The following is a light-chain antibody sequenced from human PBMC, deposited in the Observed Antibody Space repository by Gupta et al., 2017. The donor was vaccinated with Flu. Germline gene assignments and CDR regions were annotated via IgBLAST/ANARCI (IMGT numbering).Light chain of an antibody. V-gene: IGKV3-15*01. Sequence: MTQSPPPLSVSPGERATLSCRASQSVSTNLAWYQQRPGQAPRLLIYRASTRATGLPARFSGSGSGTEFTLTISSLQSEDFAIYYCQQYNNWPRTFGLGTKVEVK. CDR2: RAS. CDR3: QQYNNWPRT. CDR1: QSVSTN. J-gene: IGKJ1*01.